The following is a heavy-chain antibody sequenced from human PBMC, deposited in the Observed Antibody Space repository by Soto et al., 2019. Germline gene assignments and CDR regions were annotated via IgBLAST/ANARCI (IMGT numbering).Heavy chain of an antibody. CDR2: IDPSDSYT. Sequence: PGESLKISCKGSGYSFTSCWISWVRQMPGKGLEWMGRIDPSDSYTNYSPSFQGHVTISADKSISTAYLQWSSLKASDTAMYYCAGYSGTSPHYYYGMDVWGQGTRVTVSS. CDR3: AGYSGTSPHYYYGMDV. V-gene: IGHV5-10-1*01. CDR1: GYSFTSCW. D-gene: IGHD1-26*01. J-gene: IGHJ6*02.